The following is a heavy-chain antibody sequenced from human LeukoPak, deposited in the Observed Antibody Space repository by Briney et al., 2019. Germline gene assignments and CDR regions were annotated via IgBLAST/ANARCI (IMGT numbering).Heavy chain of an antibody. D-gene: IGHD3-22*01. V-gene: IGHV1-69*04. CDR3: ARDLPRHYYDSSSYLS. J-gene: IGHJ4*02. CDR1: GGTFSSYT. Sequence: SVKVSCKASGGTFSSYTISWVRQAPGQGLEWMGRIIPILGIANYAQKFQGRVTITADKSTSTAYMELSSLRSEDTAVYYCARDLPRHYYDSSSYLSWGQGTLVTVSS. CDR2: IIPILGIA.